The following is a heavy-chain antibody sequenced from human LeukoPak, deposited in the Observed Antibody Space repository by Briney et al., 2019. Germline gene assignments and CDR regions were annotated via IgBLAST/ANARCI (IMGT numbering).Heavy chain of an antibody. CDR2: ISSSGDSI. CDR1: GFAFSDYY. D-gene: IGHD3-22*01. Sequence: PGGSLRLSCAASGFAFSDYYMSWIRQAPGKGLEWVSYISSSGDSIYYADSVKGRFTISRDNAKNSLYLQMNSLRAEDTAAYYCARHSSGYFRLDYWSQGTLVTVSS. CDR3: ARHSSGYFRLDY. J-gene: IGHJ4*02. V-gene: IGHV3-11*01.